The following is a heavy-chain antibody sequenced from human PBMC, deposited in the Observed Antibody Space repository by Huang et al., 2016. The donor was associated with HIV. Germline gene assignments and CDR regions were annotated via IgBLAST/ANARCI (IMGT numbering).Heavy chain of an antibody. Sequence: EVQVVESGGGLVQPGGSLKLSCAASAFTFSGSTIHWVRQDSGKGLEWVGQIRSKALNYATAYAASVKGRFTISRDDSETTTYLQMSSLKTEDTAVYYCSRPSRGQLLSAGYKDVWGKGTTVTVSS. CDR2: IRSKALNYAT. V-gene: IGHV3-73*01. D-gene: IGHD2-2*01. CDR3: SRPSRGQLLSAGYKDV. CDR1: AFTFSGST. J-gene: IGHJ6*03.